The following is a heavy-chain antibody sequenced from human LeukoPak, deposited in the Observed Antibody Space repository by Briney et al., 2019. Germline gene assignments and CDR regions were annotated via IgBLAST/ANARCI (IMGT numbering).Heavy chain of an antibody. CDR2: MKPDGSEK. V-gene: IGHV3-7*01. Sequence: PGGSLRLSCAAPGFTVSNCWMSRVRQAPGKGLEWVANMKPDGSEKNYVDSVKGRFTISRDNAKNSLYLQMNSLRAEDTAVYYCARSFDYVWGRDWGQGTLVTVSS. D-gene: IGHD3-16*01. CDR1: GFTVSNCW. CDR3: ARSFDYVWGRD. J-gene: IGHJ4*02.